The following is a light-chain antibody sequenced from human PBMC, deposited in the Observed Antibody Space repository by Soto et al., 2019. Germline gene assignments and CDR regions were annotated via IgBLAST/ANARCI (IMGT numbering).Light chain of an antibody. CDR2: GAS. J-gene: IGKJ2*01. CDR1: QSVNNN. CDR3: QQYNNLPADT. V-gene: IGKV3-15*01. Sequence: EIILTQSPASLSVSPGERATLSCRASQSVNNNLAWYQQKPGQAPRLLIYGASTRATGIPGRFRGSGSGTEFTLTITRLQSEDFAVYFCQQYNNLPADTFGQGTKLEIK.